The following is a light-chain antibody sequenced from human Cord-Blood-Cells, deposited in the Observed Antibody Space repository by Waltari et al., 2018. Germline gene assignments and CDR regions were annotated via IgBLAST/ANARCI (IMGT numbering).Light chain of an antibody. CDR1: SLRSYY. CDR3: NSRDSSGNHLV. J-gene: IGLJ2*01. Sequence: SSELTQDPAVSVALGQTVRITCQGDSLRSYYASWYQQKPGQAPLLVIYGKHNRPSGIPGRFSGSSSGNTASLTITGAQAEDEADYYCNSRDSSGNHLVFGGGTKLTVL. V-gene: IGLV3-19*01. CDR2: GKH.